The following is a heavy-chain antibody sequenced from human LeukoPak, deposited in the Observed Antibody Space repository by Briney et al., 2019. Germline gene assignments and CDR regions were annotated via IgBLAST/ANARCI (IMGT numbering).Heavy chain of an antibody. D-gene: IGHD6-19*01. CDR2: INPNSGGT. J-gene: IGHJ5*02. CDR3: ARAVAGTGWFDP. Sequence: ASVKVSCKASGYTFAKFYIHWVRQAPGQGLEWMGWINPNSGGTNYAQKFQGRVTMTRDTSISTAYMELSRLRSDDTAVYYCARAVAGTGWFDPWGQGTLVTVSS. V-gene: IGHV1-2*02. CDR1: GYTFAKFY.